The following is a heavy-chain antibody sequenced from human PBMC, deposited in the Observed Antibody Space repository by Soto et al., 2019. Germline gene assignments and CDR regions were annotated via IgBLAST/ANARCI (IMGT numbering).Heavy chain of an antibody. V-gene: IGHV1-69*13. CDR1: GGTFSSYA. CDR3: ARDLDSSGWYLSGPFDY. D-gene: IGHD6-19*01. CDR2: IIPIFGTA. Sequence: SVKVSCKASGGTFSSYAISWVRQAPGQGFEWMGGIIPIFGTANYAQKFQGRVTITADESTSTAYMELSSLRSEDTAVYYCARDLDSSGWYLSGPFDYWGQGTLVTVSS. J-gene: IGHJ4*02.